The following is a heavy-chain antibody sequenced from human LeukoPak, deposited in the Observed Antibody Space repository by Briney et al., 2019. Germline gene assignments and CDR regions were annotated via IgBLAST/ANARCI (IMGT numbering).Heavy chain of an antibody. Sequence: PSETLSLTCTVSGGSISSYYWSWIRQPPGKGLEWIGSIYHSGSTYYNPSLKSRVTISVDTSKNQFSLKLSSVTAADTAVYYCARVVIPAAKGYYYYYMDVWGKGTTVTVSS. V-gene: IGHV4-38-2*02. CDR2: IYHSGST. CDR1: GGSISSYY. D-gene: IGHD2-2*01. J-gene: IGHJ6*03. CDR3: ARVVIPAAKGYYYYYMDV.